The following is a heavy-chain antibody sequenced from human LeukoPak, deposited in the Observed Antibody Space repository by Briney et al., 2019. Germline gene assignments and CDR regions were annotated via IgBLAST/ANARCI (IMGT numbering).Heavy chain of an antibody. V-gene: IGHV3-23*01. CDR3: AKSNSALAAAIRGSFDY. D-gene: IGHD2-2*02. CDR1: GFTFSSYA. Sequence: PGEPLRLSCAASGFTFSSYAMSWVRQAPGKGLEWVSAISGSGGSTYYADSVKGRFTISRDNSKNTLYLQMNSLRAEDTAVYYCAKSNSALAAAIRGSFDYWGQGTLVTVSS. J-gene: IGHJ4*02. CDR2: ISGSGGST.